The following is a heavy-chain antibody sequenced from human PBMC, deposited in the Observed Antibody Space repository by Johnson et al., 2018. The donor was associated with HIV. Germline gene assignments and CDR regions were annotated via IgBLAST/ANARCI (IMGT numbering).Heavy chain of an antibody. D-gene: IGHD6-13*01. CDR2: ISYDGSNK. J-gene: IGHJ3*02. Sequence: QVQLVESGGGVVQPGGSLRLSCAASGFTFSSYAMHWVRQAPGKGLEWVAVISYDGSNKYYADSVKGRLTISRDNSKNTLYLQMSSLRAEDTAMYYCGRDMSSRWGMGDACDIWGQGTVVTVSS. CDR3: GRDMSSRWGMGDACDI. CDR1: GFTFSSYA. V-gene: IGHV3-30-3*01.